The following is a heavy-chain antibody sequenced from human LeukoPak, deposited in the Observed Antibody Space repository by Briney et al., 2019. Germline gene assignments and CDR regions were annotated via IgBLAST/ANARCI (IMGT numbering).Heavy chain of an antibody. Sequence: SETLSLTCTVSGGSISSGGYYWSWIRQHPGKSLEWIGYIYYSGSTYYNPSLKSRVTISVDTSKNRFSLKLSSVTAADTAVYYCARGSRYCSSTSCYGYDAFDIWGQGTMVTVSS. D-gene: IGHD2-2*01. J-gene: IGHJ3*02. CDR1: GGSISSGGYY. V-gene: IGHV4-31*03. CDR2: IYYSGST. CDR3: ARGSRYCSSTSCYGYDAFDI.